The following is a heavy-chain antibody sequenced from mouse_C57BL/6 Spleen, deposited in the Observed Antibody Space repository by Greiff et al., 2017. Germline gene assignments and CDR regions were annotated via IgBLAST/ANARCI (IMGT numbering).Heavy chain of an antibody. Sequence: QVHVKQSGAELVRPGTSVKVSCKASGYAFTNYLIEWVKQRPGQGLEWIGVINPGSGGTNYNEKFKGKATLTADKSSSTAYMQLSSLTSEDSAVYFCARGEGNYGNYDYWGQGTTLTVSS. D-gene: IGHD2-1*01. V-gene: IGHV1-54*01. J-gene: IGHJ2*01. CDR3: ARGEGNYGNYDY. CDR1: GYAFTNYL. CDR2: INPGSGGT.